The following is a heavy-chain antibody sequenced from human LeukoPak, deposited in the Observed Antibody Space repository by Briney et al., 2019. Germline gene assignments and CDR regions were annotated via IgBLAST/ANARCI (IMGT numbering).Heavy chain of an antibody. D-gene: IGHD3-22*01. V-gene: IGHV1-18*01. CDR2: ISAYNGNT. CDR1: GYTFTSYG. CDR3: ARLFVEKYYYDSSGLDY. J-gene: IGHJ4*02. Sequence: ASVKVSCKASGYTFTSYGISWVRQAPGQGLEWMGWISAYNGNTNYAQKLQGRVTMTTDTSTSTAYMELRSLRSDDTAVYYRARLFVEKYYYDSSGLDYWGQGTLVTVSS.